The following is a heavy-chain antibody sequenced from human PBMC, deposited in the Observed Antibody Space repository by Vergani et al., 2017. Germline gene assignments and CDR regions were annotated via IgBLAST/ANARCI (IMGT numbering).Heavy chain of an antibody. D-gene: IGHD3-10*01. Sequence: QVQLQESGPGLVKPSETLSLTCTVSGGSISSYYWSWIRQPPGKGLEWIGYIYYSGSTNYNPSLKSRVTISVDTSKNQLSLKLSSVTAADTAVYYCARAAGTMVRGRFDPWGQGTLVTVSS. V-gene: IGHV4-59*01. J-gene: IGHJ5*02. CDR2: IYYSGST. CDR1: GGSISSYY. CDR3: ARAAGTMVRGRFDP.